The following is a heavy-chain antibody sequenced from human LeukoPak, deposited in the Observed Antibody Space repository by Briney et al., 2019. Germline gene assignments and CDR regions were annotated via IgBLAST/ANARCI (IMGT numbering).Heavy chain of an antibody. D-gene: IGHD6-19*01. Sequence: SVKVSCKASGGTFSSYAISWVRQAPGQGLEWXXXXIPIFGTANYAQKFQGRVTITADESTSTAYMELSSLRSEDTAVYYCARVVGAVAVGPFDPWGQGTLVTVSS. CDR3: ARVVGAVAVGPFDP. J-gene: IGHJ5*02. V-gene: IGHV1-69*13. CDR1: GGTFSSYA. CDR2: XIPIFGTA.